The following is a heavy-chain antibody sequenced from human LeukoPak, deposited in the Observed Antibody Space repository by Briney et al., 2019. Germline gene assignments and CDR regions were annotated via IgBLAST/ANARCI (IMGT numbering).Heavy chain of an antibody. J-gene: IGHJ6*02. CDR3: ARHVLSTTVPYYYGMDV. CDR1: GGSISSSSYY. V-gene: IGHV4-39*01. Sequence: SETLSLTCTVSGGSISSSSYYWGWIRQPPGKGLEWIGSIYYSGSTYYNPSLKSRVTISVDTSKSQFSLKLSSVTAADTAVYYCARHVLSTTVPYYYGMDVWGQGTTVTVSS. CDR2: IYYSGST. D-gene: IGHD4-17*01.